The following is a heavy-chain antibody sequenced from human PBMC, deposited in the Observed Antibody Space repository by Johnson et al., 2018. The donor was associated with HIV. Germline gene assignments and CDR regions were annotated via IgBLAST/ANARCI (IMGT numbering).Heavy chain of an antibody. Sequence: VQLVESGGGLVQPGRSLRLSCTASGFTFGDYAMSWFRQAPGKGLEWVSGFNWNGGSTRYAGSVKGRFTISRDNAKESLYLQLNSLGVEEPALYYCARALVGARGDDAFDMWGQGTMVTVSS. V-gene: IGHV3-20*04. CDR2: FNWNGGST. CDR1: GFTFGDYA. J-gene: IGHJ3*02. D-gene: IGHD1-26*01. CDR3: ARALVGARGDDAFDM.